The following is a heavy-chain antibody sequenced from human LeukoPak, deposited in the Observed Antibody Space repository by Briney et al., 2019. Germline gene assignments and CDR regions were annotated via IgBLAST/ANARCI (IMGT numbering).Heavy chain of an antibody. V-gene: IGHV4-59*01. CDR3: ASSPIGYCSAATCYWRYMDV. CDR2: ISYSGST. CDR1: GVSISSYY. Sequence: SGTLSLTCTASGVSISSYYWSWIRQPPGKGLEWIGYISYSGSTNYNPSLKSRVTISVDTSKNQFSLKLSSVTAADTAVYYCASSPIGYCSAATCYWRYMDVWGKGTTVTVSS. J-gene: IGHJ6*03. D-gene: IGHD2-15*01.